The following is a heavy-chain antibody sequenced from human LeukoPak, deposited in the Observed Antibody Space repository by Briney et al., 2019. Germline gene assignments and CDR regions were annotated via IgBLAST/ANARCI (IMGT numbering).Heavy chain of an antibody. V-gene: IGHV3-73*01. D-gene: IGHD3-22*01. CDR2: IRSKPNNYAT. J-gene: IGHJ4*02. CDR1: GFTFSGSV. CDR3: TSGVWGYDSSGFNFDY. Sequence: GGSLRLSCVASGFTFSGSVVHWVRQASGKRLEWIGRIRSKPNNYATAYAASVKGRFTISRDDSKNTAYLQMNSLKTEDTAVYYCTSGVWGYDSSGFNFDYWGQGTLVTVSS.